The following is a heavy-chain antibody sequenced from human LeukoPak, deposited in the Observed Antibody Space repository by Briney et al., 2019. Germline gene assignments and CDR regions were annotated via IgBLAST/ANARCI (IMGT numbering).Heavy chain of an antibody. J-gene: IGHJ4*02. D-gene: IGHD3-22*01. V-gene: IGHV3-23*01. CDR2: ISGSGGST. Sequence: GGSLRLSCAASGFTFNNYAMSWVRQAPGKGLEWVSAISGSGGSTYYADSVKGRFTISRDNSKNTLYLQMISLRAEDTAVYYCAKGQGPYYYDNSGYPDYWGQGTLVTVSS. CDR3: AKGQGPYYYDNSGYPDY. CDR1: GFTFNNYA.